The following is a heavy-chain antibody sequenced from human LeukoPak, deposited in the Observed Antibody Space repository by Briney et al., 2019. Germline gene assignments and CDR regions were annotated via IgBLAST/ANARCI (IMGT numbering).Heavy chain of an antibody. CDR3: AKDGSFWSGTYIDI. CDR2: IRYDGTND. D-gene: IGHD3-3*01. CDR1: GFTFSSYG. Sequence: GGSLRLSCAAAGFTFSSYGMHWVRQAPGKGLQWVAFIRYDGTNDYYLDSVKGRFTISRDNSKNMLYLQINSLRPEDTAVYYCAKDGSFWSGTYIDIWGQGTMVTVSS. J-gene: IGHJ3*02. V-gene: IGHV3-30*02.